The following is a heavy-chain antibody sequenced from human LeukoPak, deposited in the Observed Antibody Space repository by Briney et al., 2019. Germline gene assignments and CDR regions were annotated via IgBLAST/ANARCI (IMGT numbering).Heavy chain of an antibody. J-gene: IGHJ4*02. V-gene: IGHV1-46*01. CDR1: GYTFTSNY. CDR3: ARDQEGFDY. Sequence: ASVKVSCRASGYTFTSNYIHWVRQAPGQGLEWMGMIYPRDGSTSYAQKLQGRVTVTRDTSTSTVHMELSGLRSEDTAVYYCARDQEGFDYWGQGTLVTVSS. CDR2: IYPRDGST.